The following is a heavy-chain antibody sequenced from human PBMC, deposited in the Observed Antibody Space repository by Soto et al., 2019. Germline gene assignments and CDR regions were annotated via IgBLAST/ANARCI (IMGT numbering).Heavy chain of an antibody. V-gene: IGHV3-9*01. D-gene: IGHD1-26*01. CDR1: GFTFDDYA. Sequence: EVQLVESGGGLVQPGRSLRLSCAASGFTFDDYAMHWVRQAPGKGLEWVSGISWNSGSIGYADSVKGRFTISRDNAKNSLYLQINSLRAEDTALYYCAKSGGIVGATLGYWGQGTLVTVSS. CDR3: AKSGGIVGATLGY. CDR2: ISWNSGSI. J-gene: IGHJ4*02.